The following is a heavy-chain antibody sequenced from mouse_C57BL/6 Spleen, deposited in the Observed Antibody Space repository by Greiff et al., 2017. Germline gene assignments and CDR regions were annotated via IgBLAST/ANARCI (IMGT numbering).Heavy chain of an antibody. D-gene: IGHD1-3*01. CDR2: ISYDGSN. CDR3: AREGVAPFDY. V-gene: IGHV3-6*01. CDR1: GYSITSGYY. Sequence: ESGPGLVKPSQSLSLTCSVTGYSITSGYYWNWIRQFPGNKLEWMGYISYDGSNNYNPSLKNRISITRDTSKNQFFLKLNSVTTEDTATYYCAREGVAPFDYWGQGTTLTVSS. J-gene: IGHJ2*01.